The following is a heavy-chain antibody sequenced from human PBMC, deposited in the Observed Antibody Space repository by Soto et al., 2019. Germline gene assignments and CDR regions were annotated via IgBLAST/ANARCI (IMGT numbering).Heavy chain of an antibody. D-gene: IGHD6-19*01. J-gene: IGHJ5*02. Sequence: SETLSLTCTVSGGSISSYYWSWIRQPPGKGLEWIGYIYYSGSTNYNPSLKSRVTISVDTSKNQFSLKLSSVTAADTAVYYCARHYGIAVPSGWFDPWGQGTLVTVSS. CDR2: IYYSGST. CDR3: ARHYGIAVPSGWFDP. V-gene: IGHV4-59*08. CDR1: GGSISSYY.